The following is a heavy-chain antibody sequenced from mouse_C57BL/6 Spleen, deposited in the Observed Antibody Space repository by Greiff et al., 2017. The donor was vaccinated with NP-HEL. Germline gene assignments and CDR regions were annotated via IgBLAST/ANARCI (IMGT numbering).Heavy chain of an antibody. CDR1: GYTFTSYW. J-gene: IGHJ4*01. CDR2: IYPGSGST. Sequence: QVHVKQPGAELVKPGASVKMSCKASGYTFTSYWITWVKQRPGQGLEWIGDIYPGSGSTNYNEKFKSKATLTVDTSSSTAYMQLSSLTSEDSAVYYCARFGSGDAMDYWGQGTSVTVSS. V-gene: IGHV1-55*01. D-gene: IGHD6-1*01. CDR3: ARFGSGDAMDY.